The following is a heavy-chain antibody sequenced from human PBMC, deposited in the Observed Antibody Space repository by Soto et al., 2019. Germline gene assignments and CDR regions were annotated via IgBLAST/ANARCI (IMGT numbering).Heavy chain of an antibody. CDR1: GGSFGGYY. CDR3: ARGRGDGYNQNWYFDL. Sequence: SETLSLTCAVYGGSFGGYYWSWIRQPPGKGLEWIGEINNGGSSNYNPSLKSRGSMSVGTSNNQFSLKLTSVTAADTAVYYCARGRGDGYNQNWYFDLWGRGTLVTVSS. V-gene: IGHV4-34*01. J-gene: IGHJ2*01. D-gene: IGHD3-10*01. CDR2: INNGGSS.